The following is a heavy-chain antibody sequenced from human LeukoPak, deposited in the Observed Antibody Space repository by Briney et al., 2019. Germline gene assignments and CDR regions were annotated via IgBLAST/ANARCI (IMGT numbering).Heavy chain of an antibody. CDR1: GFTFSSHA. V-gene: IGHV3-23*01. CDR2: ISGSGGST. D-gene: IGHD3-16*01. Sequence: GGSLRLSCAASGFTFSSHAMSWVRQAPGKGLEWVSAISGSGGSTYYADSVKGRFTISRDNFKNTLYLQMSSLRAEDTAVYYCAKSPGNYYYGMDVWGQGTTVTVSS. CDR3: AKSPGNYYYGMDV. J-gene: IGHJ6*02.